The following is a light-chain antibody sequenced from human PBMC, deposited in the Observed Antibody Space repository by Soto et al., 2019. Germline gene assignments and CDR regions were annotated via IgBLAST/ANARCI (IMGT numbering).Light chain of an antibody. Sequence: TRSPATVSLSPGKRATLSCRASQSVSNNYLAWYQQKPGQSPRLVIYDASSRATGIPDRFSGSGSGTDFTLTISRLEPEDFAVYYCQQYGSSGTFGQGTKVDIK. J-gene: IGKJ1*01. CDR1: QSVSNNY. V-gene: IGKV3-20*01. CDR3: QQYGSSGT. CDR2: DAS.